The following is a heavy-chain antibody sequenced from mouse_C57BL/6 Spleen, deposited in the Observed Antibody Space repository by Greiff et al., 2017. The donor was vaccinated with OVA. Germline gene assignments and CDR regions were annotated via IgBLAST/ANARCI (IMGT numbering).Heavy chain of an antibody. V-gene: IGHV1-18*01. D-gene: IGHD2-2*01. CDR2: INPNNGGT. CDR1: GYTFTDYN. J-gene: IGHJ3*01. CDR3: ARRDGYAPAWYAY. Sequence: VQLQQSGAELVKPGASVKISCKASGYTFTDYNMDWVKQIPGKSLEWIGDINPNNGGTIYNQKFKGKATLTVDKSSSTAYMELRSLTSEDTAVYYCARRDGYAPAWYAYWGQGTLVTVSA.